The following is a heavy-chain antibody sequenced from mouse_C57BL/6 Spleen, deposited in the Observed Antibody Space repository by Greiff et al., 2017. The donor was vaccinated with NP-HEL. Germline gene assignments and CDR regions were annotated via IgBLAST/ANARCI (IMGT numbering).Heavy chain of an antibody. V-gene: IGHV1-64*01. D-gene: IGHD1-3*01. CDR3: ARGGVDFDV. CDR2: IHPNSGST. J-gene: IGHJ1*03. CDR1: GYTFTSYW. Sequence: QVQLQQPGAELVKPGASVKLSCKASGYTFTSYWMHWVKQRPGQGLEWIGMIHPNSGSTNYNEKFKSKATLTVDKSSSTAYMQRSSLTSEDSAVYYCARGGVDFDVWGTGTTVTVSS.